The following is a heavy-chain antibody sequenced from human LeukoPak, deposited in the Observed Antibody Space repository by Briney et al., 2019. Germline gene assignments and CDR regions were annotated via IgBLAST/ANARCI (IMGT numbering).Heavy chain of an antibody. CDR3: TTDLDDYVWGSYRPSGFDY. CDR1: GFTFSSYA. J-gene: IGHJ4*02. D-gene: IGHD3-16*02. CDR2: IKSKTDGGTT. V-gene: IGHV3-15*01. Sequence: GGSLRLSCAASGFTFSSYAMSWVRQAPGKGLEWDGRIKSKTDGGTTDYAAPVKGRFTISRDDSKNTLYLQMNSLKTEETAVYYCTTDLDDYVWGSYRPSGFDYWGQGTLVTVSS.